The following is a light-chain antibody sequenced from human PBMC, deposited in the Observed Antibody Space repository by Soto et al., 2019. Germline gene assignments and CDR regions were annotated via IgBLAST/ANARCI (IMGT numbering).Light chain of an antibody. V-gene: IGKV3-15*01. CDR3: QQYKTWPLS. CDR1: QGIGST. J-gene: IGKJ4*01. CDR2: DAS. Sequence: IVMTQSPATLSVSPGERATLSCRASQGIGSTLAWYQQKPGQTPRLLIYDASTRATGIPARFSGIGSGTEFTLIISSLQSEDFGVYYCQQYKTWPLSFGGGTKVEI.